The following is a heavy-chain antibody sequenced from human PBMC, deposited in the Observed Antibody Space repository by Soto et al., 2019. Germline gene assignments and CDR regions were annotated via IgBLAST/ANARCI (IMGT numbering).Heavy chain of an antibody. Sequence: PSETRSLTCTVALRSISTSVYYWGWIRQPPGRGLEWMANIYYSGSAYYNPSLKSRVSTSVDTPKNQFSLKLSSVTAADTAVYYCARQGSRAFDICGQGRMVS. CDR2: IYYSGSA. D-gene: IGHD2-15*01. CDR3: ARQGSRAFDI. V-gene: IGHV4-39*01. J-gene: IGHJ3*02. CDR1: LRSISTSVYY.